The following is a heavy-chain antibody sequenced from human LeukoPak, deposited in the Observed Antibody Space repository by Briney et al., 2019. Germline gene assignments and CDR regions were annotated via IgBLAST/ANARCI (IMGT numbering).Heavy chain of an antibody. CDR1: GGSITSSGYY. CDR2: IYYGGST. CDR3: ARPRHNWNYYFDY. D-gene: IGHD1-7*01. J-gene: IGHJ4*02. V-gene: IGHV4-39*01. Sequence: SETLSLTCTVSGGSITSSGYYWGWIRQPPGKGLEWIGTIYYGGSTYYNPSLKSRVTISVDTSKNQLFLNMSSVTAADTAVYYCARPRHNWNYYFDYWGQGTLVTVSS.